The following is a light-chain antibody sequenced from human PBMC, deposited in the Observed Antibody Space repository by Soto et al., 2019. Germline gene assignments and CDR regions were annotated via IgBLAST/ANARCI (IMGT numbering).Light chain of an antibody. V-gene: IGKV1-39*01. CDR1: QGISNY. CDR3: KQSYSTPWT. CDR2: SAS. J-gene: IGKJ1*01. Sequence: DIQLTQSPSSLSASVGDRVTITCRASQGISNYLNWYQQKPGKAPKLLISSASSLQSAVPSRFSGSGSGTEFTLTITSLPPEDFATYYCKQSYSTPWTFGQGTKVDIK.